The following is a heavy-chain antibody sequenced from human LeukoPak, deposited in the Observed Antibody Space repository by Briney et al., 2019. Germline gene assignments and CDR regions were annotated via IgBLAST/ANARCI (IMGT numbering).Heavy chain of an antibody. V-gene: IGHV3-30*02. Sequence: GGSLRLSCAASGFTFSSYGMHWVRQAPGRGLEWVAVIWYGGSNKYYADSVKGRFTISRDNSKNTLYLQMNSLRAEDTAVYYCAKASSGSYSHYYYYYMDVWGKGTTVTVSS. D-gene: IGHD1-26*01. J-gene: IGHJ6*03. CDR2: IWYGGSNK. CDR3: AKASSGSYSHYYYYYMDV. CDR1: GFTFSSYG.